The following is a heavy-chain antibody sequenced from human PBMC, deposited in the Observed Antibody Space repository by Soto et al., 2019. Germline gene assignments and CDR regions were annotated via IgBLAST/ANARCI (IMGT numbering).Heavy chain of an antibody. CDR2: INAGNGNT. CDR1: GYTFTSYA. D-gene: IGHD6-19*01. J-gene: IGHJ3*02. CDR3: ARDQVSSGWYIGSLDAFDI. V-gene: IGHV1-3*01. Sequence: ASVKVSCKASGYTFTSYAMHWVRQAPGQRLEWMGWINAGNGNTKYSQKFQGRVTITRDTSASTAYMELSSLRSEDTAVYYCARDQVSSGWYIGSLDAFDIWGQGTMVTVSS.